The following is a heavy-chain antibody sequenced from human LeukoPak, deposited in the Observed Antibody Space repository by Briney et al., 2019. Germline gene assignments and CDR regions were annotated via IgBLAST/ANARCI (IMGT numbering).Heavy chain of an antibody. CDR3: ASLYYYDSSGQTFDY. CDR2: INPNSGGT. CDR1: GYTFTGYY. V-gene: IGHV1-2*02. J-gene: IGHJ4*02. Sequence: ASVKVSCKASGYTFTGYYMNWVRQAPGQGLEWMGWINPNSGGTNYAQKFQGRVTMTRDTSISTAYMELSRLRSDDTAVYYCASLYYYDSSGQTFDYWGQGTLVTVSS. D-gene: IGHD3-22*01.